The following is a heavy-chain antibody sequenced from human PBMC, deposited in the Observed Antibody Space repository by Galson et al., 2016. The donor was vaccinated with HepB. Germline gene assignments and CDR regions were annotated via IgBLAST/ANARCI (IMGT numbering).Heavy chain of an antibody. Sequence: LRLSCAASGFNVSSYALHWVRQAPGKGLKYFSGISSVAGTTYYVDSVRGRFTISRDNSKNTLYGQMNSLRDEDTAVYFCVARKVRDFILVEYWGQGTLVTVSS. CDR1: GFNVSSYA. D-gene: IGHD2-21*01. V-gene: IGHV3-64*05. J-gene: IGHJ4*02. CDR2: ISSVAGTT. CDR3: VARKVRDFILVEY.